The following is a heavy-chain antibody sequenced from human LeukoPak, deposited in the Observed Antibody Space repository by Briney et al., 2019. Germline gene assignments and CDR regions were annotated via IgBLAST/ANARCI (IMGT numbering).Heavy chain of an antibody. J-gene: IGHJ3*02. CDR1: GGTFISYA. D-gene: IGHD5-24*01. CDR3: AISRDGYNFPFDAFDI. CDR2: IIPIFGTA. Sequence: ASVKVSCKASGGTFISYAISWVRQAPGQGLEWMGGIIPIFGTANYAQKFRGRVTITADESTSTAYMELSSLRSEDTAVYYCAISRDGYNFPFDAFDIWGQGTMVTVSS. V-gene: IGHV1-69*13.